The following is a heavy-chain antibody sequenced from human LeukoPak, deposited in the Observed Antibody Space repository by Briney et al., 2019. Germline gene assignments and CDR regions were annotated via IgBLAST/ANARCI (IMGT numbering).Heavy chain of an antibody. CDR2: ISSSGSFI. Sequence: PGGSLRLSCAASGLTISSYSMNWVRQAPGKGLQWVSYISSSGSFIYYADSVKGRFTISRDNAKNSLYLHMNSLRAEDTALYYCAREPYYDSSGYSPDYWGQGTLVTVSS. V-gene: IGHV3-21*05. CDR3: AREPYYDSSGYSPDY. J-gene: IGHJ4*02. D-gene: IGHD3-22*01. CDR1: GLTISSYS.